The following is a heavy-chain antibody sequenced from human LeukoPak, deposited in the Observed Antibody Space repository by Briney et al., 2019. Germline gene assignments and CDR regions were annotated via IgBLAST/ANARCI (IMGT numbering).Heavy chain of an antibody. Sequence: PGGSLRLSCAASGFTFSSYEMNWVRQAPGKGLEWVSGISWNSGSIGYADSVKGRFTISRDNSKNTLYLQMKTLRSEDTAVYYCGYYNSGSYSTPDSWGQGTQVTVSS. D-gene: IGHD3-10*01. CDR2: ISWNSGSI. CDR3: GYYNSGSYSTPDS. J-gene: IGHJ5*01. CDR1: GFTFSSYE. V-gene: IGHV3-9*01.